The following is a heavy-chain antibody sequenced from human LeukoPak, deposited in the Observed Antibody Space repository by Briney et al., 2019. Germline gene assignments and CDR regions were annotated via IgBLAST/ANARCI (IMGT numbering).Heavy chain of an antibody. V-gene: IGHV3-33*01. D-gene: IGHD3-22*01. CDR2: VWYDGSNK. Sequence: PGGSLRLSCAASGFTFSTYGMHWVRQAPGKGLEWVAVVWYDGSNKDYADSVKGRSTISRDDSKNTLYLQMNSLRGEDTAVYYCARARNDYDSNGFSTLDYWGQGTLVTVSS. CDR1: GFTFSTYG. J-gene: IGHJ4*02. CDR3: ARARNDYDSNGFSTLDY.